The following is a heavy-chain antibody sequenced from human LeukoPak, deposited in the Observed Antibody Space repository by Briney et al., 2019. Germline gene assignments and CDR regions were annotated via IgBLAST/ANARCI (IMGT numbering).Heavy chain of an antibody. D-gene: IGHD3/OR15-3a*01. CDR1: GGSFSGYY. V-gene: IGHV4-34*01. J-gene: IGHJ4*02. CDR2: INHSGST. Sequence: SETLSLTCAVYGGSFSGYYWSWIRQPPGKGLEWIGEINHSGSTNYNPSLKSRVTISVDASKNQFSLKLSSVTAADTAVYYCARVPWTGGPFDYWGQGTLVTVSS. CDR3: ARVPWTGGPFDY.